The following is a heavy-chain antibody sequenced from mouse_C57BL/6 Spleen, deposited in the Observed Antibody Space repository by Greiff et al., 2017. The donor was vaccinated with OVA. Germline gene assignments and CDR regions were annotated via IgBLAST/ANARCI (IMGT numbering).Heavy chain of an antibody. CDR1: GYTFTSYW. Sequence: VQLQQPGAELVMPGASVKLSCKASGYTFTSYWTHWVKQRPGQGLEWIGEIDPSDSYTNYNQKFKGKSTLTVDKSSSTAYMQLSSLTSEDSAVYYCARSADYPGNFDYWGQGTTLTVSS. J-gene: IGHJ2*01. V-gene: IGHV1-69*01. CDR2: IDPSDSYT. D-gene: IGHD2-4*01. CDR3: ARSADYPGNFDY.